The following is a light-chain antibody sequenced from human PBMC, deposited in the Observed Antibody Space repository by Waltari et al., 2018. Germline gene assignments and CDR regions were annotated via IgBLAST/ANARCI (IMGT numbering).Light chain of an antibody. CDR3: QQYYSLWT. V-gene: IGKV4-1*01. J-gene: IGKJ1*01. CDR2: WAS. Sequence: DIVMTQYPDSLAVSLGERATINCKSSQSVLYSSNNNNYLAWYQQKPGQPPKLLIYWASTRESGVPDRFSGSGSGTDFTLTISSLQAEDVAVYYCQQYYSLWTFGQGTKVEIK. CDR1: QSVLYSSNNNNY.